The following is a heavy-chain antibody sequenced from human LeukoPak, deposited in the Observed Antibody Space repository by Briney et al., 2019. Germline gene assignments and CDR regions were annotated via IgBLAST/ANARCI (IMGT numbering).Heavy chain of an antibody. V-gene: IGHV5-51*01. CDR2: IYPGDSDT. Sequence: GESLKISCKGSGYSFTSYWIGWVRQMPGKGLEWMGIIYPGDSDTRYSPSFQGQVTISADKSISTAYLQWSSLKASDTATYYCARNRIAVAGRVYYGMDVWGQGTTVTVSS. D-gene: IGHD6-19*01. J-gene: IGHJ6*02. CDR3: ARNRIAVAGRVYYGMDV. CDR1: GYSFTSYW.